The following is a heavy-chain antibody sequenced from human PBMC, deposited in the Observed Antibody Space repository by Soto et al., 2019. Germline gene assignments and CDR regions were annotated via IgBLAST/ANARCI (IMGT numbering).Heavy chain of an antibody. CDR1: GGSISSYY. V-gene: IGHV4-59*08. CDR2: IYYSGST. Sequence: SETLSLTCTVPGGSISSYYWSWIRQPPGKGLEWIGYIYYSGSTNYNPSLKSRVTISVDTSKNQFSLKLSSVTAADTAVYYCARHVSDYDILTGYYSGYYYYYMEVWGKGTTVTVSS. J-gene: IGHJ6*03. CDR3: ARHVSDYDILTGYYSGYYYYYMEV. D-gene: IGHD3-9*01.